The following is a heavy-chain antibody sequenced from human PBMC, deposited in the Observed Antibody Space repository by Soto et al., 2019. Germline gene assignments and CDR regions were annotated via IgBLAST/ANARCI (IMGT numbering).Heavy chain of an antibody. J-gene: IGHJ4*02. CDR2: SSNSGTFS. CDR3: ARSGDNYNRLDY. Sequence: GGSLRLSCEGSGFTFSDYYVSWIRQAPGKGLEWISYSSNSGTFSRYADSVKGRFSISRDNTKNLLYLQMNSLRAEDTAVYYCARSGDNYNRLDYWGQGTPVTVSS. D-gene: IGHD1-1*01. CDR1: GFTFSDYY. V-gene: IGHV3-11*06.